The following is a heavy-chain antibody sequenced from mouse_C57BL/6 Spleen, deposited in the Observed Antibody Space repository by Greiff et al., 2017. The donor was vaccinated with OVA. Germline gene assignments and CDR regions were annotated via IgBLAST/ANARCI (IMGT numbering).Heavy chain of an antibody. J-gene: IGHJ4*01. CDR3: ARIRYPTYAMDY. CDR1: GFTFSDYY. Sequence: EVKLMESEGGLVQPGSSMKLSCTASGFTFSDYYMAWVRQVPEKGLEWVANINYDGSSTYYLDSLKSRFIISRDNAKNILYLQMSSLKSEDTATYYCARIRYPTYAMDYWGQGTSVTVSS. D-gene: IGHD1-1*01. CDR2: INYDGSST. V-gene: IGHV5-16*01.